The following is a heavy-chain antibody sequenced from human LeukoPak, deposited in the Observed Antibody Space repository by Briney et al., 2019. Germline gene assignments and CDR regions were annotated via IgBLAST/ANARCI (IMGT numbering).Heavy chain of an antibody. CDR2: IIPILGIA. CDR1: GGTFSSYA. CDR3: ATDRSGWYSAFDI. Sequence: ASVKVSCKASGGTFSSYAIIWVRQAPGQGLEWMGRIIPILGIANYAQKFQGRVTITADKSTSTAYMELSSLRSEDTAVYYCATDRSGWYSAFDIWGQGTMVTVSS. V-gene: IGHV1-69*04. J-gene: IGHJ3*02. D-gene: IGHD6-19*01.